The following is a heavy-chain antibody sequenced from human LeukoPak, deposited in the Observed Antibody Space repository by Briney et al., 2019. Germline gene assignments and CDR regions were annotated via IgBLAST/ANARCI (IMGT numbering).Heavy chain of an antibody. J-gene: IGHJ5*02. CDR1: GFTFSNYW. V-gene: IGHV3-7*03. Sequence: GGSLRLSCTTSGFTFSNYWMSWVRQAPGKGLEWVANIKENGSEKYYVDSVKGRFTISRDNAKNSLNLQMNSLRAEDTAVYYCARDRIPIFGVGYKPADSWFDPWGQGTLVTVSS. CDR2: IKENGSEK. D-gene: IGHD3-3*01. CDR3: ARDRIPIFGVGYKPADSWFDP.